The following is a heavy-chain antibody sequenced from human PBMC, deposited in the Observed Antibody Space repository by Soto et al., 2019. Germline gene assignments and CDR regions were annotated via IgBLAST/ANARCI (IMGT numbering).Heavy chain of an antibody. D-gene: IGHD2-2*02. Sequence: QVQLVQSGAEVKKPGSSVKVSCKASGGTFSSYAISWVRQAPGQGLEWMGGIIPIFGTANYAQKFQGRVTITADESTRTAYMELSSLRSEDTAVYYCARRRYCSSTSCYMLNDYYYGMDVWGQGTTVTVSS. CDR1: GGTFSSYA. CDR2: IIPIFGTA. V-gene: IGHV1-69*01. CDR3: ARRRYCSSTSCYMLNDYYYGMDV. J-gene: IGHJ6*02.